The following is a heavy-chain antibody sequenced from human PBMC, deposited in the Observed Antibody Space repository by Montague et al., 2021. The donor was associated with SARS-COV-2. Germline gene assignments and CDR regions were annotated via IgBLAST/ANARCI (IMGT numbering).Heavy chain of an antibody. J-gene: IGHJ4*02. V-gene: IGHV6-1*01. CDR2: TYYRSKWYS. CDR3: VRYSGWFYFDF. Sequence: CAISGDSVSSNRVAWDWIRPSPSRRLEWLGRTYYRSKWYSDYAPSVRGRLTVNPDASKNEFSLELNYVTPEDTAVYYCVRYSGWFYFDFWGQGTLVTVSS. CDR1: GDSVSSNRVA. D-gene: IGHD6-19*01.